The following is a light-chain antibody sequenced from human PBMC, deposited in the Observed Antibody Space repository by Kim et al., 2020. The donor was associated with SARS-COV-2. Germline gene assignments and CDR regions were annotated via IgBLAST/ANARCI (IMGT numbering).Light chain of an antibody. V-gene: IGKV1-5*01. CDR2: DAS. CDR1: QNIHTW. J-gene: IGKJ2*01. Sequence: DIQMTQSPSTLSASVGDRVTITCRASQNIHTWLAWYQQKPGKAPNLLIYDASTLKSGVPPRFSGSGSGTEFTLTISSLQPDDFATYYCLRYNNYYYTFGQGTKLEI. CDR3: LRYNNYYYT.